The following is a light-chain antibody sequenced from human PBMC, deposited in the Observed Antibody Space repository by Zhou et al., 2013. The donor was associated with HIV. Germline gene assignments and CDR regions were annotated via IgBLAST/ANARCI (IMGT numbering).Light chain of an antibody. CDR1: QGISSY. CDR2: AAS. V-gene: IGKV1-8*01. Sequence: AIRMTQSPSSFSASTGDRVTITCRASQGISSYLAWYQQKPGKAPKLLIYAASTLQSGVPSRFSGSGSGTEFTLTISSLQPDDFATYYCQQYNSDLYTFGPGDQAGDQT. J-gene: IGKJ2*01. CDR3: QQYNSDLYT.